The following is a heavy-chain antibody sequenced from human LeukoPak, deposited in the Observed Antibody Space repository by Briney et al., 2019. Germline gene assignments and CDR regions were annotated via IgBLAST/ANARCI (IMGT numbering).Heavy chain of an antibody. Sequence: GGSLRLSCAASAFTFSSYWMHWVRQAPGKGLEWVPYISSSGSTIYYADSVKGRFTISRDKAKNSLYLQMNSLRAEDTAVYYCAELGITMIGGVWGKGTTVTISS. J-gene: IGHJ6*04. D-gene: IGHD3-10*02. CDR1: AFTFSSYW. CDR3: AELGITMIGGV. CDR2: ISSSGSTI. V-gene: IGHV3-48*01.